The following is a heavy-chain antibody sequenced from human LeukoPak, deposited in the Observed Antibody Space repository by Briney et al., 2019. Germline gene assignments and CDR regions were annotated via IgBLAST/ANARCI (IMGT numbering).Heavy chain of an antibody. J-gene: IGHJ4*02. CDR3: ARHRGTPYSSSWISYFDY. Sequence: PSETLSLTCTVSGGSISSSSYYWGWIRQPPGKGLECIGSIYYSGSTYYNPSLKSRVTISVDTSKNQFSLKLSSVTAADTAVYYCARHRGTPYSSSWISYFDYWGQGTLVTVSS. CDR2: IYYSGST. V-gene: IGHV4-39*01. CDR1: GGSISSSSYY. D-gene: IGHD6-13*01.